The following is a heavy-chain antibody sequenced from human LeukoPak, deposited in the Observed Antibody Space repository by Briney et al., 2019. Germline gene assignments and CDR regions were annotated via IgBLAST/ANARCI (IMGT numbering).Heavy chain of an antibody. CDR2: IKSKTDGGTT. CDR3: TTARWFGELYGMDV. D-gene: IGHD3-10*01. Sequence: EPGGSLRLSCAASGFTFSNAWMSWVGQAPGKGLEWVGRIKSKTDGGTTDYAAPVKGRFTISRDDSKNTLYLQMNSLKTEDTAVYYCTTARWFGELYGMDVWGKGTTVTVSS. V-gene: IGHV3-15*01. CDR1: GFTFSNAW. J-gene: IGHJ6*04.